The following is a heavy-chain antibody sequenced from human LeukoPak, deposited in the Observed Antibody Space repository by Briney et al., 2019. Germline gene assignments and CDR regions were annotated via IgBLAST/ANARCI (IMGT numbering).Heavy chain of an antibody. D-gene: IGHD5-24*01. CDR3: ARWVEMATITAFDY. V-gene: IGHV4-59*01. J-gene: IGHJ4*02. Sequence: SETLSLTCTVSGGSISSYYWSWIRQPPGKGLEWIGYIYYSGSTNYNPSLKSRVTISVDTSKNQFSLKLSSVTAADTAVYYCARWVEMATITAFDYWGQGTLVTVSS. CDR2: IYYSGST. CDR1: GGSISSYY.